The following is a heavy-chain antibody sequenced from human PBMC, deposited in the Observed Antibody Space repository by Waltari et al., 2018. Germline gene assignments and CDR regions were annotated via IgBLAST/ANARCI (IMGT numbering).Heavy chain of an antibody. V-gene: IGHV3-23*01. CDR1: GFIFSNYA. CDR3: AKAHFYDTSGYIEH. Sequence: VQVLESGGGLAQPGGSLRLPCAASGFIFSNYALYWVRQAPGKGLEWVSGINGYGDKTYYADSVRGRFTLSRDNSRNTLSLEMNSLRADDTAVYYCAKAHFYDTSGYIEHWGQGTLVTVSS. J-gene: IGHJ1*01. CDR2: INGYGDKT. D-gene: IGHD3-22*01.